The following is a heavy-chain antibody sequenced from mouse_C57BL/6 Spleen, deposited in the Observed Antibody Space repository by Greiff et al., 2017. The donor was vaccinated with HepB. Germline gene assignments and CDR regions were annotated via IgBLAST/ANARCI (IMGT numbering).Heavy chain of an antibody. V-gene: IGHV1-66*01. J-gene: IGHJ1*03. CDR3: ARREIYGDWYFDV. CDR2: IYPGSGNT. D-gene: IGHD1-1*02. CDR1: GYSFTSYY. Sequence: QVQLKQSGPELVKPGASVKISCKASGYSFTSYYIHWVKQRPGQGLEWIGWIYPGSGNTKYNEKFKGKATLTADTSSSTAYMQLSSLTSEDSAVYYCARREIYGDWYFDVWGTGTTVTVSS.